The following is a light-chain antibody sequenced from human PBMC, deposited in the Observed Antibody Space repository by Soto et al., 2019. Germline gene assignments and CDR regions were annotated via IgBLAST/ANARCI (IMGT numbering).Light chain of an antibody. CDR3: MHATQLVS. J-gene: IGKJ4*01. V-gene: IGKV2-24*01. Sequence: DIVMTQTPLSSPVTLGQPASISCRSSQSLVHSDGNTSLSWLHQRPGQPPRLLIYQISNRFSGVRDRFSGSGAETDFTLKISRVEADDVGVYYWMHATQLVSFGGGTKVEIK. CDR1: QSLVHSDGNTS. CDR2: QIS.